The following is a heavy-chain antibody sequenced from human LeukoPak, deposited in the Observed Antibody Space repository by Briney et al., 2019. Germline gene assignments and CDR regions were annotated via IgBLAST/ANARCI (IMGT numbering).Heavy chain of an antibody. CDR1: GFTFSSYG. Sequence: PGGSLRLSCAASGFTFSSYGMHWVRQAPGKGLEWVAFIRYDGSNKYYADSVKGRFTISRDISKNTLYLQLNSLRAEDTAVYYCASGYSSAWCFDFWGQGTLVTVSS. CDR2: IRYDGSNK. D-gene: IGHD6-19*01. CDR3: ASGYSSAWCFDF. J-gene: IGHJ4*02. V-gene: IGHV3-30*02.